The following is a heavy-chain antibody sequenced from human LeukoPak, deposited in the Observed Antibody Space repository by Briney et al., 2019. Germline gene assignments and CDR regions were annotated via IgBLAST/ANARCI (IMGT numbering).Heavy chain of an antibody. CDR2: IYHSGNA. V-gene: IGHV4-38-2*01. CDR3: ASYNSGWYYFDY. J-gene: IGHJ4*02. D-gene: IGHD6-19*01. Sequence: SETLSLTCAVSGYSISSAYYWGWIRQPPGKGLEWIGSIYHSGNAYYNPSLKSRVTISVDTSKNQFSVTLSSVTAADTAVYYCASYNSGWYYFDYWGQGTLVTVSS. CDR1: GYSISSAYY.